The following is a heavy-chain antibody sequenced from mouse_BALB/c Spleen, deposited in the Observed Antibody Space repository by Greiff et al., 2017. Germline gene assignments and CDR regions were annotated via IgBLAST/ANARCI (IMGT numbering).Heavy chain of an antibody. D-gene: IGHD2-14*01. CDR2: ISYSGST. J-gene: IGHJ4*01. V-gene: IGHV3-2*02. Sequence: EVQLQESGPGLVKPSQSLSLTCTVTGYSITSDYAWNWIRQFPGNKLEWMGYISYSGSTSYNPSLKSRISITRDTSKNQFFLQLNSVTTEDTATYYCARLRYDGDYYAMDYWGQGTSVTVSS. CDR1: GYSITSDYA. CDR3: ARLRYDGDYYAMDY.